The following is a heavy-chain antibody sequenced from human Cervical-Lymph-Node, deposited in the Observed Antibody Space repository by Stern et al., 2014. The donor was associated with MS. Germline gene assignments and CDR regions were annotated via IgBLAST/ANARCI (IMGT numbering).Heavy chain of an antibody. J-gene: IGHJ3*01. CDR3: ARLRSHALDV. CDR1: GFSFNDYY. V-gene: IGHV3-11*01. CDR2: ISSSHNTI. Sequence: VQLVESGGGLVKPGGSLRLSCAASGFSFNDYYMTWVRQAPGKGLEWISYISSSHNTIHYAASVKGRFTISMDNAKNSLFLQMNSLRADDTAIYYCARLRSHALDVWGQGTVVTVSS.